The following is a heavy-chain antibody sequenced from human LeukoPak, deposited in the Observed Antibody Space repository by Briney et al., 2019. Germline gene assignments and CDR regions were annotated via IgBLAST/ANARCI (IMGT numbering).Heavy chain of an antibody. CDR1: GFTFSNYW. CDR2: INSDARST. CDR3: ARSGITIFGVVDYYFDY. V-gene: IGHV3-74*01. D-gene: IGHD3-3*01. J-gene: IGHJ4*02. Sequence: PGGSLRLSCAASGFTFSNYWMHWVRQAPGKGLVWVSRINSDARSTSYADSVKGRFTISRDNAKNTLYLQMNSLRAEDTAVYYCARSGITIFGVVDYYFDYWGQGTLVTVSS.